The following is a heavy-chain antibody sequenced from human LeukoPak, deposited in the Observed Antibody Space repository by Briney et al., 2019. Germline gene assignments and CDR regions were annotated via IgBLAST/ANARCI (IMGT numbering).Heavy chain of an antibody. CDR3: ARPLPYCSSTSCQSDY. Sequence: SETLSLTCAVYGGSFSGYYWSWIRQPPGKGLEWIGEINHSGSTNYNPSLKSRVTISVDTSKNQFSLRLSSVTAADTAVYYCARPLPYCSSTSCQSDYWGQGTLVTVSS. CDR1: GGSFSGYY. V-gene: IGHV4-34*01. J-gene: IGHJ4*02. CDR2: INHSGST. D-gene: IGHD2-2*01.